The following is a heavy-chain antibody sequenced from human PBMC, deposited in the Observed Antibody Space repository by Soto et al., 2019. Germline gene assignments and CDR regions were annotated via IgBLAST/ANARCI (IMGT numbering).Heavy chain of an antibody. Sequence: SGGSLRLSCTASGFTFTSYGMGWVRQAPGKGLQWVSTIRGDGGQTHCTDSVKGRFSISRDNSKNTVYLQMDSLRAEDTAMYFCARDVGLDSDDFFAYWGQGTQVTVSS. CDR1: GFTFTSYG. D-gene: IGHD3-9*01. CDR2: IRGDGGQT. V-gene: IGHV3-23*01. J-gene: IGHJ4*02. CDR3: ARDVGLDSDDFFAY.